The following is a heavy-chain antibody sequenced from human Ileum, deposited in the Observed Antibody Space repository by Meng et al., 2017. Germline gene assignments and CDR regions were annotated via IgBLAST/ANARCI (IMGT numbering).Heavy chain of an antibody. D-gene: IGHD6-13*01. CDR1: GFTFSDHY. CDR3: ARGGYSSSWYMGHYYYYYGMDV. J-gene: IGHJ6*02. Sequence: GGSLRLSCAASGFTFSDHYMDWVRQAPGKGLEWVGRTRNKANSYTTEYVASVKGRFTISRDDSKNSLYLQMNSLKTEDTAVYYCARGGYSSSWYMGHYYYYYGMDVWGQGTTVTVSS. V-gene: IGHV3-72*01. CDR2: TRNKANSYTT.